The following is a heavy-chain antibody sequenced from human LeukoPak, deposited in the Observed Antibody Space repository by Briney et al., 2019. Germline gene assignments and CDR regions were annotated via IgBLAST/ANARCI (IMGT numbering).Heavy chain of an antibody. V-gene: IGHV1-18*01. CDR1: GYTFTSHG. CDR3: ATGLPAAKRGYFQH. D-gene: IGHD2-2*01. CDR2: ISAYNGNT. Sequence: ASVKVSCKXSGYTFTSHGISWVRQAPGQGLEWMGWISAYNGNTNYAQKFQGGVTMTEDTSTDTAYMELSSLRSEDTAVYYCATGLPAAKRGYFQHWGQGTLVTVSS. J-gene: IGHJ1*01.